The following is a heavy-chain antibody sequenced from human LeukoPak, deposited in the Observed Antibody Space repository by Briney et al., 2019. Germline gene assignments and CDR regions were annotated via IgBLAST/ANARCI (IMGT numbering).Heavy chain of an antibody. CDR1: GGSISSYY. J-gene: IGHJ4*02. V-gene: IGHV4-34*01. CDR2: INHSGST. CDR3: ARGGHGGTWIQLRFYYFDY. Sequence: PSETLSLTCTVSGGSISSYYWSWIRQPPGKGLEWIGEINHSGSTNYNPSLKSRVTISVDTSKNQFSPKLSSVTAADTAVYYCARGGHGGTWIQLRFYYFDYWGQGTLVTVSS. D-gene: IGHD5-18*01.